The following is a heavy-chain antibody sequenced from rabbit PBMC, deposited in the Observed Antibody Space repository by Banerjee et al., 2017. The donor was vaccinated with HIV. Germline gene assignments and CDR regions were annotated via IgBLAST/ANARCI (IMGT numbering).Heavy chain of an antibody. CDR3: ARDLTGVTGWNFNL. V-gene: IGHV1S45*01. D-gene: IGHD7-1*01. Sequence: QEQLEESGGDLVKPEGSLTLTCTASGFSFNSSYYMCWVRQAPGKGLEWIACIDAGSSGGTYYANWAKGQFTLSKTSSTTVTLQMTSLTAADTATYFCARDLTGVTGWNFNLWGPGTLVTVS. CDR1: GFSFNSSYY. CDR2: IDAGSSGGT. J-gene: IGHJ4*01.